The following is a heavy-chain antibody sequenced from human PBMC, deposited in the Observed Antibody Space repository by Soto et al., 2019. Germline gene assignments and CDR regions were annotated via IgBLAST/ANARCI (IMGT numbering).Heavy chain of an antibody. J-gene: IGHJ4*02. D-gene: IGHD6-19*01. CDR3: AKHGYASAWHPQYYFDY. V-gene: IGHV3-23*01. CDR2: ISGNGVST. CDR1: GFTFSNYA. Sequence: GSLRLSCAASGFTFSNYALTWIRRAPGKGLEWLSAISGNGVSTYYADSVKGRFTISRDTSKNTVYVQMNSLRAEDTAIYYCAKHGYASAWHPQYYFDYWGQGILVTVSS.